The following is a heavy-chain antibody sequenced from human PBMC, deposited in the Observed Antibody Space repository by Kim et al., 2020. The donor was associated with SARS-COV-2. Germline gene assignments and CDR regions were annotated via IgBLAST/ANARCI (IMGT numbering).Heavy chain of an antibody. V-gene: IGHV1-2*02. CDR2: IHSNTGAT. CDR3: SREDF. J-gene: IGHJ4*02. CDR1: GYTFTAYY. Sequence: ASVKVSCKASGYTFTAYYLHWLRQAPGQGLEWMGWIHSNTGATTCAQNFQGRLTITRDTSISTVYMELTSLTSDDTALYYCSREDFWGPGTLVTVSS.